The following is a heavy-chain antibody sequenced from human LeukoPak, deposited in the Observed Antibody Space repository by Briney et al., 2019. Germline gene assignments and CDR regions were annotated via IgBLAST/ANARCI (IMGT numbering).Heavy chain of an antibody. J-gene: IGHJ4*02. Sequence: GGSLRLSCAASGFTFTNYAMGWVRQAPGEGLEWVSALSDSGASTHYADSVKGRFTISRDNSKNTLYLQMNSLRAEDTAVYYCAKCSGYSYSYPFDYWGQGTLVTVSS. CDR2: LSDSGAST. V-gene: IGHV3-23*01. CDR3: AKCSGYSYSYPFDY. D-gene: IGHD5-18*01. CDR1: GFTFTNYA.